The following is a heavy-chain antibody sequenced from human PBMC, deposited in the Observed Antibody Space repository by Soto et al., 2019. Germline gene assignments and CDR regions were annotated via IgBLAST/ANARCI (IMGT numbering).Heavy chain of an antibody. D-gene: IGHD3-10*01. CDR3: ARDITRKDYYYYGMDV. Sequence: GGSLRLSCAASGFTFSSYAMHWVRQAPGKGLEWVAVISYDGSNKYYADSVKGRFTISRDNSKNTLYLQMNSLRAEDTAVYYCARDITRKDYYYYGMDVWGQGTTVTVSS. CDR1: GFTFSSYA. J-gene: IGHJ6*02. CDR2: ISYDGSNK. V-gene: IGHV3-30-3*01.